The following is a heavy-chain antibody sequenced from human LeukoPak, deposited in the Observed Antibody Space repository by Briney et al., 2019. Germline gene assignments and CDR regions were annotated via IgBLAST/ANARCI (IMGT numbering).Heavy chain of an antibody. J-gene: IGHJ4*02. CDR2: INPNSGGT. V-gene: IGHV1-2*02. CDR1: GYTFTDYY. Sequence: ASVTVSCKASGYTFTDYYMHWVRQAPGQGLEWMGWINPNSGGTNYAQKFQGRVTMTRDTSISTAYMELSRLRSDDTAVYYCAGTKTTAMVGFDYWGQGTLVTVSS. CDR3: AGTKTTAMVGFDY. D-gene: IGHD5-18*01.